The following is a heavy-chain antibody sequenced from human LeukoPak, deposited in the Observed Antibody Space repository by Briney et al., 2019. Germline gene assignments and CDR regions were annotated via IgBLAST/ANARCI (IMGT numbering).Heavy chain of an antibody. CDR3: ARVEIAAAGPFDP. D-gene: IGHD6-13*01. Sequence: ASVKVSCKASGYTFSSYDINWVRQAPGQGLEWMGWMNPNSANTGFAQKFQGRVTMTTDTSTSTAYMELRSLRSDDPAVYYCARVEIAAAGPFDPWGQGTLVTVSS. CDR2: MNPNSANT. CDR1: GYTFSSYD. J-gene: IGHJ5*02. V-gene: IGHV1-8*01.